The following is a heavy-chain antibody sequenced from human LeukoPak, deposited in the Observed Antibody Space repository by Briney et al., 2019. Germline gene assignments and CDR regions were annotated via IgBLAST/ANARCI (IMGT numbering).Heavy chain of an antibody. D-gene: IGHD3-10*01. Sequence: GSLRLSCAASGFSFTNAWMSWVRQAPGKGLEWIGSIYKAGNTNYSPSLRSRVFISVDTSNNQFSLSLSSVTAADTAVYFCTRHQTNNYGPGTPFDFWGQGTLVSVSS. V-gene: IGHV4-4*01. J-gene: IGHJ4*02. CDR1: GFSFTNAW. CDR3: TRHQTNNYGPGTPFDF. CDR2: IYKAGNT.